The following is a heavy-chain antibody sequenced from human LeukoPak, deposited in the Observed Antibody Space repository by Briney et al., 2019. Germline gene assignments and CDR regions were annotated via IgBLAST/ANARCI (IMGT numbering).Heavy chain of an antibody. CDR3: ARFHLWFGDAFDI. CDR1: GGSISSSSYY. Sequence: NSSETLSLTCTVSGGSISSSSYYWGWIRQPPGKGLEWIGSIYYSGSTYYNPSLKSRVTISVDTSKNQFSLKLSSVTAADTAVYYCARFHLWFGDAFDIWGQGTMVTVSS. J-gene: IGHJ3*02. CDR2: IYYSGST. D-gene: IGHD3-10*01. V-gene: IGHV4-39*07.